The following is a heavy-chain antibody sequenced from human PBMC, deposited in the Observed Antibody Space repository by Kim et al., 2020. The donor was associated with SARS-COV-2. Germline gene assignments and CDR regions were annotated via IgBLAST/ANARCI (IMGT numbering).Heavy chain of an antibody. Sequence: GGSLRLSCAASGFTFSDYYMSWIRQAPGKGLEWVSYISSSGSTIYYADSVKGRFTISRDNAKNSLYLQMNSLRAEDTAVYYCARDGYSSSSTYYYYGMDVWGQGTTVTVSS. CDR3: ARDGYSSSSTYYYYGMDV. CDR2: ISSSGSTI. D-gene: IGHD6-13*01. CDR1: GFTFSDYY. J-gene: IGHJ6*02. V-gene: IGHV3-11*04.